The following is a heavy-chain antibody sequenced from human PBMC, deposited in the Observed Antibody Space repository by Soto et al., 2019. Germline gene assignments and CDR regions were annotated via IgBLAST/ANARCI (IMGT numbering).Heavy chain of an antibody. Sequence: SETLSLTCAVYGGSFSGYYWSWIRQPPGKGLEWIGEINHSGSTNYKSSLKGRVTISVDTSKNQFSLKLSSVTAADTAVYYCAAVVAAIGWFDPWGQGXLVTVYS. D-gene: IGHD2-15*01. J-gene: IGHJ5*02. CDR1: GGSFSGYY. CDR2: INHSGST. V-gene: IGHV4-34*01. CDR3: AAVVAAIGWFDP.